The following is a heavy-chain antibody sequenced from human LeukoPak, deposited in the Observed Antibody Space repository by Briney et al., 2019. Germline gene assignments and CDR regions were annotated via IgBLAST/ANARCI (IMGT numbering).Heavy chain of an antibody. CDR3: ARTLGWASSRYPFDG. CDR1: GGSFSGYY. J-gene: IGHJ4*02. V-gene: IGHV4-34*01. Sequence: SETLSLTCAVYGGSFSGYYWSWIRQPPGKGLEWIGEINHSGSTNYNPSLKSRVTISVDTSRNQFSLKVNSVTAADTAVYYCARTLGWASSRYPFDGWGQGTLVAVSS. CDR2: INHSGST. D-gene: IGHD3-16*02.